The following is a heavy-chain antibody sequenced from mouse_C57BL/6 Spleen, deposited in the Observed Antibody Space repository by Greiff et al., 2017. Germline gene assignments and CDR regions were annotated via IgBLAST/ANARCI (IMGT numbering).Heavy chain of an antibody. Sequence: QVQLKESGAELMKPGASVKLSCKATGYTFRGYWIEWVKQRPGHGLEWIGEILPGSGSTNYNEKFKGKATFTADTSSNPAYMQLSSQTTEDSAIYYCARKAQAISWFAYWGQGTLVTGSA. J-gene: IGHJ3*01. V-gene: IGHV1-9*01. CDR1: GYTFRGYW. CDR3: ARKAQAISWFAY. D-gene: IGHD3-2*02. CDR2: ILPGSGST.